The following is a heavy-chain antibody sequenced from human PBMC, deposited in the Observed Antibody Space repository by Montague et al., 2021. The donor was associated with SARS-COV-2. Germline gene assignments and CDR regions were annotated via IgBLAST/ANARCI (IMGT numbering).Heavy chain of an antibody. J-gene: IGHJ4*02. CDR2: IHYIGHT. CDR1: GASISRSDYY. CDR3: ARLLPDGTVVATDIPFDS. Sequence: SETLSLTCNVSGASISRSDYYWAWIRRPPGKGLELIGSIHYIGHTYYNPSLESRVTISVDTSENQFSLKLRSVIAADTAVHYCARLLPDGTVVATDIPFDSWGQGTLVTVSS. V-gene: IGHV4-39*01. D-gene: IGHD2-21*02.